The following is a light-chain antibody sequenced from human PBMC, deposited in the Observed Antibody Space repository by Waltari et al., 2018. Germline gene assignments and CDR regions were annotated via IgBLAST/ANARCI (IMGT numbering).Light chain of an antibody. CDR2: WAS. V-gene: IGKV4-1*01. Sequence: IAVTQSPDSLSASLGERVTINCKSSQSLLYGSNNKDYLAWYQQRPGQPPKLLIYWASARNSGIPDRFSGSGSGTNFTLTISSLQSVDVAMYFCLQYFSAPWTFGQGTGVDIK. J-gene: IGKJ1*01. CDR1: QSLLYGSNNKDY. CDR3: LQYFSAPWT.